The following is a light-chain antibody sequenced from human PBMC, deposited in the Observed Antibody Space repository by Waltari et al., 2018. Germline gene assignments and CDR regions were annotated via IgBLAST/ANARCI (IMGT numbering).Light chain of an antibody. J-gene: IGKJ3*01. CDR2: AAS. V-gene: IGKV1-8*01. CDR3: QQYYSYLFT. CDR1: QGISSY. Sequence: IRMTQSPSSLSASTGDSVTIPCRASQGISSYLAWYQQKPGKAPKLLIYAASTLQSGVPSRFSGSGSGTDFTLTISCLQSEDFATYYCQQYYSYLFTFGPGTKVDIK.